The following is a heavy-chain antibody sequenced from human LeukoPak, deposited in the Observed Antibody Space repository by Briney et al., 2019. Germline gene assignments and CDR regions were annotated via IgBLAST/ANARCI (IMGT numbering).Heavy chain of an antibody. CDR1: LDSTTSNF. CDR2: IHRSGSP. Sequence: SSETLSLTCTVSLDSTTSNFWSWVRQPPGKGLEWIGEIHRSGSPNYNPSLQSRVTISIDRSRNQIALELSSVTAADTAVYYCANWGSRVDAFDIWGQGTMVTVSS. CDR3: ANWGSRVDAFDI. V-gene: IGHV4-4*02. J-gene: IGHJ3*02. D-gene: IGHD7-27*01.